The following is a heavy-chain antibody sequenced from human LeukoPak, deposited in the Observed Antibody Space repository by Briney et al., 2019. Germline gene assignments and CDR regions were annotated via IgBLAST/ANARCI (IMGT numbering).Heavy chain of an antibody. J-gene: IGHJ4*02. D-gene: IGHD6-19*01. V-gene: IGHV3-23*01. CDR2: ISGSDGST. CDR1: GFTFSSYA. CDR3: AKDPGYSSGWYDVDY. Sequence: PGGSLRLSCAASGFTFSSYAMSWVRQAPGKGLEWVSVISGSDGSTYYADSVKGRFTISRDNSKNTLYLQMNSLRAEDTAVYYCAKDPGYSSGWYDVDYWGQGTLVTVSS.